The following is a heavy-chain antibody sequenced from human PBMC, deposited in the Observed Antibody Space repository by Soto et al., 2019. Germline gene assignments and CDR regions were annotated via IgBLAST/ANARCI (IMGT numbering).Heavy chain of an antibody. CDR2: IYYSGST. J-gene: IGHJ6*02. V-gene: IGHV4-30-4*01. Sequence: SETLSLTCTVSGGSISSGDYYWSWIRQPPGKGLEWIGYIYYSGSTYYNPSLKSRVTISVDTSKNQLSLKLSSVTAADTAVYYCARDSRGHYYGMDVWGQGTTVTVSS. CDR3: ARDSRGHYYGMDV. CDR1: GGSISSGDYY.